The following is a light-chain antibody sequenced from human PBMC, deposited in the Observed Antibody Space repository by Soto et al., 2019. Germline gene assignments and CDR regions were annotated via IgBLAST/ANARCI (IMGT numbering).Light chain of an antibody. CDR3: QQTYTFPWT. J-gene: IGKJ1*01. CDR2: TAS. Sequence: DIRMTQSPSSLSASVGDTVTITCRASQGISDYLSWFQHKPGEAPKLLIYTASSLQGGVPSRFSGAGSRTDFSLTISGLQPEDSATYYCQQTYTFPWTFGQGTRVDIK. CDR1: QGISDY. V-gene: IGKV1-39*01.